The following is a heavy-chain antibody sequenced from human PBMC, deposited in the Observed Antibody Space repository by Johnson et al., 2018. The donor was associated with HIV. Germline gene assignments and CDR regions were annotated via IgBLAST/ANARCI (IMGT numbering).Heavy chain of an antibody. V-gene: IGHV3-20*04. CDR2: INWNGGAT. CDR1: GFMFDDHG. Sequence: VQLVESGGGLVQPGGSLRLSCEGFGFMFDDHGLSWIRQAPGKGLEWVSGINWNGGATGYADSVKGRFTISRDNAKNSLYLQMNSLRAEDTALYYCAREIVGGFHAFDIWGQGTMVTVSS. D-gene: IGHD1-26*01. CDR3: AREIVGGFHAFDI. J-gene: IGHJ3*02.